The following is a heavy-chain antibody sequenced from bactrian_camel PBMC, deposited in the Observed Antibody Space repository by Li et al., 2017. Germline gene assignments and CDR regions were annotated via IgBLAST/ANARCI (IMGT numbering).Heavy chain of an antibody. CDR2: INTCTGLT. V-gene: IGHV3S1*01. Sequence: VQLVESGGGSVQAGGSLRLSCAASRYTYSNYCLAWFRQAPGKEREGVATINTCTGLTYYAHAVMDRFTISQDRDKDTVFLQMESLKPEDTAMYYCAASRLCLQRLEPSSYDYWGRGTQVTVS. D-gene: IGHD1*01. CDR3: AASRLCLQRLEPSSYDY. J-gene: IGHJ4*01. CDR1: RYTYSNYC.